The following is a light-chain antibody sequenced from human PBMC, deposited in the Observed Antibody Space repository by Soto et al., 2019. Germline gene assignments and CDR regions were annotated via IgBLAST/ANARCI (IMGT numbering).Light chain of an antibody. CDR1: QSVSSNS. CDR2: GAS. Sequence: EIVLTQSPGTLSLSPGERATLSCRASQSVSSNSLAWYQQRPGQAPRLLIYGASSGTSGIPDRFSGSGSGTDFTLTISRLEPEDFAVYYCQQYGSSPTFGQGTKVDIK. CDR3: QQYGSSPT. J-gene: IGKJ1*01. V-gene: IGKV3-20*01.